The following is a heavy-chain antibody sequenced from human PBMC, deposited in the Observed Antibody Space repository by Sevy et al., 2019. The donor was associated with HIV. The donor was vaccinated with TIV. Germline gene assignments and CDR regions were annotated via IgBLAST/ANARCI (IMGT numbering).Heavy chain of an antibody. J-gene: IGHJ4*02. CDR3: ARRYCTGGSCSPGGF. CDR2: ISPLNGDT. CDR1: GYTFTSYI. V-gene: IGHV1-18*01. D-gene: IGHD2-15*01. Sequence: ASVKVSCKTSGYTFTSYIISWVRQAPGQGLEWMGWISPLNGDTKYVQKFQGRVTMSIDTSTSTAYMDLRSLRSDDTAVYYCARRYCTGGSCSPGGFWGQGTLVTVSS.